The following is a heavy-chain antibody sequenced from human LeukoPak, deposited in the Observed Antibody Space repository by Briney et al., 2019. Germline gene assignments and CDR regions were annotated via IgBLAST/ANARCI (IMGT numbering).Heavy chain of an antibody. CDR2: ISYDGSNK. J-gene: IGHJ4*02. CDR3: AKDSGGYGDSLHFDY. V-gene: IGHV3-30*18. CDR1: GFTFSSYG. Sequence: PGGSLRLSCAASGFTFSSYGMHWVRQAPGKGLEWVAVISYDGSNKYYADSVKGRFTISRDNSKNTLYLQINSLRAEDTAVYYCAKDSGGYGDSLHFDYWGQGTLVTVSS. D-gene: IGHD4-17*01.